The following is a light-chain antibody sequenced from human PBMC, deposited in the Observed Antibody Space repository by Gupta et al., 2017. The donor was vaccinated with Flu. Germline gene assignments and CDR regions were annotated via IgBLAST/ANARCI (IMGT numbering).Light chain of an antibody. J-gene: IGKJ5*01. CDR2: ATS. CDR3: QQYGTSQIT. V-gene: IGKV3-20*01. CDR1: TVTCRK. Sequence: TVTCRKLAWYQQKPGQAPRLLMYATSTPATGIPDRFSGSGSRTDFTLTITTLETEDSAVYYCQQYGTSQITFGEGTRLEIK.